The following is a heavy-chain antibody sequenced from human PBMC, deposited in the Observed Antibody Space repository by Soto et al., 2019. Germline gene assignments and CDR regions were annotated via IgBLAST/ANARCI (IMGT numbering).Heavy chain of an antibody. CDR3: TTAGPRDWYFNL. CDR2: IKSRPDGGTA. CDR1: GFIFNNAW. J-gene: IGHJ2*01. Sequence: EVHLVESGGGLVEPGGSLRLSCAASGFIFNNAWMTWVRQAPGKGLEWVAHIKSRPDGGTADYAASVKGRFTISRDDSRYTLYLQMNSLKIEDTAVYYCTTAGPRDWYFNLWGRGTLVTLSS. V-gene: IGHV3-15*01.